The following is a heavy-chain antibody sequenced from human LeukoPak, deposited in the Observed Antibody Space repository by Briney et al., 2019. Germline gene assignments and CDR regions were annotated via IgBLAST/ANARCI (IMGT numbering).Heavy chain of an antibody. V-gene: IGHV1-46*01. CDR3: ARGWGGFDP. D-gene: IGHD3-16*01. J-gene: IGHJ5*02. Sequence: ASVKVSCKASGYTFTSYYMHWVRQAPGQGLEWMGIISPSGGSTSYAQRFQGRVTITRNTSISTAYMELSSLRSEDTAVYYCARGWGGFDPWGQGTLVTVSS. CDR1: GYTFTSYY. CDR2: ISPSGGST.